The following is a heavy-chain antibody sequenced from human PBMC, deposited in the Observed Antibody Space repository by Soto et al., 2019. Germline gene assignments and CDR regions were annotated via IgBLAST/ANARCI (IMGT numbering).Heavy chain of an antibody. D-gene: IGHD7-27*01. CDR3: ARRWGYSFDS. CDR2: IYYSGST. Sequence: QLQLQESGPGLVKPSETLSLTCTVSGGSISSYYWGWIRRPPGKGLEWIGSIYYSGSTYYNPSLKCRVTISVDTSKNQFCLKLSSVTAADTAVYYCARRWGYSFDSWGQGTLVTVSS. CDR1: GGSISSYY. J-gene: IGHJ4*02. V-gene: IGHV4-39*01.